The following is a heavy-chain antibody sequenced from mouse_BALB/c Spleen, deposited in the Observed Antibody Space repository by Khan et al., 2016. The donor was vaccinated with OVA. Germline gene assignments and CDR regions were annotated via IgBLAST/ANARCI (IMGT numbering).Heavy chain of an antibody. D-gene: IGHD2-1*01. J-gene: IGHJ4*01. Sequence: VQLQESGPGLVAPSQSLSITCTVSGFSLTSYGVHWVRQPPGKGLEWLIVIWSDGASTYNSALKSRLSISKDNSKSSVFLKMNSLQTDDTTMDYCARGNFYAMDYWDQGTSDTVSS. V-gene: IGHV2-6*02. CDR2: IWSDGAS. CDR3: ARGNFYAMDY. CDR1: GFSLTSYG.